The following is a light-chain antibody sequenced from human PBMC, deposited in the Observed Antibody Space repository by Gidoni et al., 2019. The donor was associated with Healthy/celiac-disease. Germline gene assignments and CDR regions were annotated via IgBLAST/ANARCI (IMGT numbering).Light chain of an antibody. CDR2: KVS. J-gene: IGKJ1*01. Sequence: DVVMTQSPLSLPVTLGQPASISCRSSQSLVYSDLNTYLNWFQQMPGQSPRRLIYKVSNRDSGVPDRFSGSGSGTDFTLKISRVEAEDVGVYYCMQGTHWPKTFGQXTKVEIK. CDR1: QSLVYSDLNTY. V-gene: IGKV2-30*01. CDR3: MQGTHWPKT.